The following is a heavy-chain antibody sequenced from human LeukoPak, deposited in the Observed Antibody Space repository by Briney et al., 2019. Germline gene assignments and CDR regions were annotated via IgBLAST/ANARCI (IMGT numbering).Heavy chain of an antibody. V-gene: IGHV3-23*01. Sequence: GGSLRLSCAASGFTFSSYAMSWVRQAPGKGLEWVSAISGSGGSTYYADSVKGRFTISRDNSKNTLYLQMNSLRAEDTAVYYCATLSRYSSSWYYFDYWGKGALVTVSS. D-gene: IGHD6-13*01. CDR1: GFTFSSYA. CDR2: ISGSGGST. CDR3: ATLSRYSSSWYYFDY. J-gene: IGHJ4*02.